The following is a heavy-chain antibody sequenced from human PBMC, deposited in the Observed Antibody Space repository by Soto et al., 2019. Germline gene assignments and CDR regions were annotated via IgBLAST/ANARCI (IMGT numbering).Heavy chain of an antibody. CDR2: MNPNSGNT. V-gene: IGHV1-8*01. CDR3: SRGAVLTSPDDYYYYYYMDV. CDR1: GYTFTSYD. J-gene: IGHJ6*03. D-gene: IGHD3-9*01. Sequence: ASVKVSCKASGYTFTSYDINWVRQATGQGLEWMGWMNPNSGNTGYAQKFQGRVTMTRNTSISTAYMELSSLRSEDTAVYYCSRGAVLTSPDDYYYYYYMDVWGKGTTVTVSS.